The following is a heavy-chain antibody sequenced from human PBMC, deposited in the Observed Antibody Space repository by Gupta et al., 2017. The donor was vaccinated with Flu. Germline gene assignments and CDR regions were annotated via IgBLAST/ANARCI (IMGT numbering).Heavy chain of an antibody. CDR1: GGTFSSYA. D-gene: IGHD4-17*01. J-gene: IGHJ5*02. V-gene: IGHV1-69*01. CDR2: IIPIFGTT. Sequence: QVQLVQSGAEVKKPGSSVKVSCKASGGTFSSYAISWVRQAPGQGLEWMGGIIPIFGTTNYAQKFQGRVTITADESTSTAYMELSSLRSDDTAVYYCARLYDSGDYSWPWGQGTLVTVSS. CDR3: ARLYDSGDYSWP.